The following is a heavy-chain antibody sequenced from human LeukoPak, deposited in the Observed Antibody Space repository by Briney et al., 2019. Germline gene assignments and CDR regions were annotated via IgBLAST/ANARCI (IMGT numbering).Heavy chain of an antibody. Sequence: SETLSLTCAVYGGSFSGYYWSWIRQPPGKGLEWIGEINHSGSTNYNPSLKSRVTISVDTSKNQFSLKLSSVTAADTAVCYCARSGSYRYLGWDYWGQGTLVTVSS. CDR1: GGSFSGYY. CDR2: INHSGST. J-gene: IGHJ4*02. V-gene: IGHV4-34*01. D-gene: IGHD1-26*01. CDR3: ARSGSYRYLGWDY.